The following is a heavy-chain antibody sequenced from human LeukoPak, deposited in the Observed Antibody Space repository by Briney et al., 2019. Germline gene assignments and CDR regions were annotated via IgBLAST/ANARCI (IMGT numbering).Heavy chain of an antibody. Sequence: QPGGSLRLSCAASGFAFSSYAMSWVRQAPGKGLEWVSAISGSGGSTYYADSVKGRFTISRGNSKNTLYLQMNSLRAEDTAVYYCAKFMSMIVVVTSPFDYWGQGTLVTVSS. CDR1: GFAFSSYA. J-gene: IGHJ4*02. D-gene: IGHD3-22*01. CDR2: ISGSGGST. CDR3: AKFMSMIVVVTSPFDY. V-gene: IGHV3-23*01.